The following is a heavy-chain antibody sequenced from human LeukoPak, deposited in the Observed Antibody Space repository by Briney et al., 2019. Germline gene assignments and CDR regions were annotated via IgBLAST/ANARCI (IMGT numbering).Heavy chain of an antibody. V-gene: IGHV3-9*01. D-gene: IGHD3-9*01. CDR3: AKDREYDILTGYPGFDY. J-gene: IGHJ4*02. CDR2: ISWNSGSI. Sequence: PGRSLRLSCAASGFTFDDYAMHWVRQAPGKGLEWVSSISWNSGSIGYADSVKGRFTISRDNAKNPLYLQMNSLRAEDTALYYCAKDREYDILTGYPGFDYWGQGTLVTVSS. CDR1: GFTFDDYA.